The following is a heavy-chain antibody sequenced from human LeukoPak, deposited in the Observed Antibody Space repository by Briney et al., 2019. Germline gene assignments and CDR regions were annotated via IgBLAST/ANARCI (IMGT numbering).Heavy chain of an antibody. V-gene: IGHV3-48*04. D-gene: IGHD5-18*01. CDR1: GFTFSSYS. J-gene: IGHJ4*02. CDR2: ISSSGSTI. CDR3: ARSLYSYGYEPFDY. Sequence: GGSLRLSCAASGFTFSSYSMNWVRQAPGKGLEWVSYISSSGSTIYYADSVKGRFTISRDNAKNSLYLQMNSLRAEDTAVYYCARSLYSYGYEPFDYWGQGTLVTVSS.